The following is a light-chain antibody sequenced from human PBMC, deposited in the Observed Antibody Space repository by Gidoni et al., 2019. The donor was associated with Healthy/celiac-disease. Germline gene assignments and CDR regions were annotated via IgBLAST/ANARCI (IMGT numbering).Light chain of an antibody. CDR1: SSDVGGYTY. Sequence: QSALPQPRSVSASPGPSVPISCTGTSSDVGGYTYVSWYQQHPGKAPKLMIYDVSKRPSGVPDRFSGSKSGNTASLTISGLQAEDEADYYCCSYAGSYTFYVFGTGTKVTVL. J-gene: IGLJ1*01. CDR2: DVS. CDR3: CSYAGSYTFYV. V-gene: IGLV2-11*02.